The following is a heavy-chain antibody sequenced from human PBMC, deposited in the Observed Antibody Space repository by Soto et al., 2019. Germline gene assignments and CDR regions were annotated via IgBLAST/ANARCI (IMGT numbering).Heavy chain of an antibody. CDR3: ARTDYGGDSHY. Sequence: PSETLSLTCTVSGGPISSGTYYWSWVRQPPGKGLEWIGYIYSSGSTIYNPSLKSRVTILLDTSKNYFTLTLTSVTAADTAVYYCARTDYGGDSHYWGQGSLVTVSS. J-gene: IGHJ4*02. V-gene: IGHV4-61*01. CDR2: IYSSGST. CDR1: GGPISSGTYY. D-gene: IGHD2-21*02.